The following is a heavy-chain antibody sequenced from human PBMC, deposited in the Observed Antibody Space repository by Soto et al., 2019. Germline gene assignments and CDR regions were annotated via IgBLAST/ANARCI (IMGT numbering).Heavy chain of an antibody. Sequence: GGSLRLSCAASGFTFSSYAMSWVRQAPGKGLEWVSAISGSGSSTYYADSVKGRFTISRDNSKNTLYLQMNSLRAEDTAVYYCAKGALRGDQLLYYFDYWGQGTLVTVSS. CDR2: ISGSGSST. D-gene: IGHD3-10*01. CDR1: GFTFSSYA. V-gene: IGHV3-23*01. J-gene: IGHJ4*02. CDR3: AKGALRGDQLLYYFDY.